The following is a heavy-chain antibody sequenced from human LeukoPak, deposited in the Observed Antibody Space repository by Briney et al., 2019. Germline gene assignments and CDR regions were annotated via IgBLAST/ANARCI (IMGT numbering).Heavy chain of an antibody. D-gene: IGHD6-13*01. Sequence: SETLSLTCAVYGGSFSGYYWSWIRQPPGKGLEWIGEINHSGSTNYNPSLKSRVTISVDTSKNDFSLKLSSVTAADTAVYYCARRPGIAAAGTPRFDPWGQGTLVTVSS. CDR1: GGSFSGYY. CDR3: ARRPGIAAAGTPRFDP. J-gene: IGHJ5*02. V-gene: IGHV4-34*01. CDR2: INHSGST.